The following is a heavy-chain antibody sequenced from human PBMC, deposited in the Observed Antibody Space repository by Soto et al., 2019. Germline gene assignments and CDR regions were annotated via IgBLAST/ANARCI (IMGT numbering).Heavy chain of an antibody. V-gene: IGHV4-34*01. CDR2: INHSGST. CDR1: GGSFSGYY. J-gene: IGHJ5*02. CDR3: ARGRQWLVRGWFDP. D-gene: IGHD6-19*01. Sequence: PSETLSLTCAVYGGSFSGYYWSWIRQPPGKGLEWIGEINHSGSTNYNPSLKSRVTISVDTSKNQFSLKLSSVTAADTAVYYCARGRQWLVRGWFDPWGQGTMVTVYS.